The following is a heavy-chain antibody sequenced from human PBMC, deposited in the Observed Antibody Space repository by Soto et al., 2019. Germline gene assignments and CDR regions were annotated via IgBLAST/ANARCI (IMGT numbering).Heavy chain of an antibody. CDR3: ATVSQSQQLVWFGEYYYYGMDV. J-gene: IGHJ6*02. V-gene: IGHV4-34*01. CDR1: GGSFSGYY. D-gene: IGHD6-13*01. CDR2: INHGGST. Sequence: SETLSLTCAVYGGSFSGYYWSWIRQPPGKGLEWIGEINHGGSTNYNPSLKSRVTISVDTSKNQFSLKLSSVTAADTAVYYCATVSQSQQLVWFGEYYYYGMDVWGQGTTVTVSS.